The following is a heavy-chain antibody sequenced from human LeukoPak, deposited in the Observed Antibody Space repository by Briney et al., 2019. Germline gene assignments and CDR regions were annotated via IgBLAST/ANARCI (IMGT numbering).Heavy chain of an antibody. CDR3: ARPLDSSNNYFDY. D-gene: IGHD6-13*01. V-gene: IGHV3-21*01. CDR1: GFTFSRNA. J-gene: IGHJ4*02. Sequence: GGSLRLSCAASGFTFSRNAMNWVRQAPGKGLEWVSFISNSSNYMSYADSVKGRFTISRDNAKNSLYLQMNSLRAEDTAVYYCARPLDSSNNYFDYWGQGTLVTVSA. CDR2: ISNSSNYM.